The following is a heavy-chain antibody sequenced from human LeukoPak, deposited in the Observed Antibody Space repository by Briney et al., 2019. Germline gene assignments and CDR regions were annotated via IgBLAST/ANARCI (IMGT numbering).Heavy chain of an antibody. Sequence: PSEPLSLTCTVSGVSISSSSYYWGWIRQPPGQGLEWIGSIYYSGITYYNPSLKSRVTISVDTSKNQYSLQLSSVTAADTAVYYCARGPYYYDSSAIYFDYWGQGTLVTVSS. CDR1: GVSISSSSYY. D-gene: IGHD3-22*01. CDR2: IYYSGIT. J-gene: IGHJ4*02. V-gene: IGHV4-39*01. CDR3: ARGPYYYDSSAIYFDY.